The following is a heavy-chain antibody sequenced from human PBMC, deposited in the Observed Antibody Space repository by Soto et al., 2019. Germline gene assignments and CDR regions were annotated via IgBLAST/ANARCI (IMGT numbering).Heavy chain of an antibody. J-gene: IGHJ4*02. CDR3: ARYDYLPGFDY. Sequence: GASVKLSCKASGYTFTNYAMHWVRQAPGQRLEWMGWINAGKRNTKYSQKFQGRVTITSDTSASTAYMELSSLRSEDTAVYYCARYDYLPGFDYWGQGTLVTVSS. V-gene: IGHV1-3*01. CDR2: INAGKRNT. D-gene: IGHD4-17*01. CDR1: GYTFTNYA.